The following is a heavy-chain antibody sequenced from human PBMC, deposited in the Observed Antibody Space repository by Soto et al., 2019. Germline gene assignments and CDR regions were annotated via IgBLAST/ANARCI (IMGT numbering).Heavy chain of an antibody. CDR2: INTYNANT. D-gene: IGHD2-2*01. CDR1: GYTFVDYD. J-gene: IGHJ4*02. Sequence: QVQLVQSGAEVKKPGASVKVSCKASGYTFVDYDITWVRQAPGQGLEWMGWINTYNANTNYAQKLQGRVTLTTDTSTRTAYMELRSLRSDDTAVYYCATNCTSTSCYGAMEVWGQGALVTVSS. CDR3: ATNCTSTSCYGAMEV. V-gene: IGHV1-18*01.